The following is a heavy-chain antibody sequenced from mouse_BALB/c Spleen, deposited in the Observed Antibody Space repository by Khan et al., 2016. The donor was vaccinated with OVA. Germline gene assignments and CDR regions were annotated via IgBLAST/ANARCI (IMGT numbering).Heavy chain of an antibody. CDR2: ISYSGNT. CDR1: GYSITSDYA. Sequence: EVQLQESGPGLVKPSQSLSLICTVTGYSITSDYAWNWIRQFPGNKLEWMGFISYSGNTKYNPSLKSRISITRDTSKNQFFLQLNSVTTEDTATYYCARVYGGDFDYWGQGTTLTVSP. CDR3: ARVYGGDFDY. J-gene: IGHJ2*01. D-gene: IGHD1-1*01. V-gene: IGHV3-2*02.